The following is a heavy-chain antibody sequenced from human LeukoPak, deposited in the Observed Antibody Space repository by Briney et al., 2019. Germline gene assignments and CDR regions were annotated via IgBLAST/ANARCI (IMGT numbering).Heavy chain of an antibody. V-gene: IGHV3-20*04. CDR1: GVTFNDYG. CDR2: LNWNGSAT. D-gene: IGHD6-19*01. CDR3: ARVAVGGNWFDT. J-gene: IGHJ5*02. Sequence: PGGSLRLSCATSGVTFNDYGMSWVRQAPGKGLEWVSGLNWNGSATTYADSVKGRFTISRDNTENSPYLQINSLRAEDTAFYYCARVAVGGNWFDTWGQGTLVTVSS.